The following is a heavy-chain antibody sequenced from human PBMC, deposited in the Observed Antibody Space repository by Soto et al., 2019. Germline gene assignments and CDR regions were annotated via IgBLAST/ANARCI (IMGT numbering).Heavy chain of an antibody. V-gene: IGHV3-11*01. CDR1: GFTFSDYY. CDR3: AIDVRGLGAGRTALYNFYH. Sequence: SLRLSCTASGFTFSDYYVTWLRQAPGRGLEWLGYIGGRGSPQRYADSVKGRFTISRDNAKNSRYLQMGSLRAEDTAVYYCAIDVRGLGAGRTALYNFYHWGQGTVVTVAS. CDR2: IGGRGSPQ. J-gene: IGHJ4*02. D-gene: IGHD2-8*01.